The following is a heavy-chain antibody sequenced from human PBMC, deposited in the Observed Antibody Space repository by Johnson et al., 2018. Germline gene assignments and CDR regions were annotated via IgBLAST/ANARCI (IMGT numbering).Heavy chain of an antibody. CDR2: IGTAGDT. CDR1: GFTFSSYG. J-gene: IGHJ6*02. V-gene: IGHV3-13*01. CDR3: ARGGYCSSTSCYAMDV. Sequence: VQLVESGGGVVQPGRSLRLSCAASGFTFSSYGMHWVRQAPGKGLEWVSTIGTAGDTYYPGSVKGRFTISRENAKNSLYLQMTSLRAGDTAGYYCARGGYCSSTSCYAMDVWGQGTTVTVSS. D-gene: IGHD2-2*01.